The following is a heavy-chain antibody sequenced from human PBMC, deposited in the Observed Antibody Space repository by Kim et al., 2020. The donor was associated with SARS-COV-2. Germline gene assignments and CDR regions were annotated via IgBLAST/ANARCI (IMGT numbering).Heavy chain of an antibody. D-gene: IGHD6-19*01. CDR2: IIPIFGTA. V-gene: IGHV1-69*13. CDR3: ARVPYSSGYDYYYYGMDV. CDR1: GGTFSSYA. Sequence: SVKVSCKASGGTFSSYAISWVRQAPGQGLEWMGGIIPIFGTANYAQKFQGRVTITADESTSTAYMELSSLRSEDTAVYYCARVPYSSGYDYYYYGMDVWGQGTTVTVSS. J-gene: IGHJ6*02.